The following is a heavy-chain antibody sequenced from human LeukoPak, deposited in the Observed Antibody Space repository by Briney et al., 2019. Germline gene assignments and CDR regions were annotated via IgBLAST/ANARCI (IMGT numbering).Heavy chain of an antibody. CDR3: ARVREGNWDAFDI. J-gene: IGHJ3*02. V-gene: IGHV1-46*01. Sequence: ASAKVSCKASGYTFTSYYMHWVRQAPGQGLGWMGIINPSGGSTSYAQKFQGRVTMTRDTSTSTVYMELSSLRSEDTAVYYCARVREGNWDAFDIWGQGTMVTVSS. CDR2: INPSGGST. CDR1: GYTFTSYY. D-gene: IGHD1-20*01.